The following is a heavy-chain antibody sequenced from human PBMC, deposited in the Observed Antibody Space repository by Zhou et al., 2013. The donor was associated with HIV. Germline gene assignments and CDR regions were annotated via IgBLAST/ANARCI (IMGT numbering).Heavy chain of an antibody. J-gene: IGHJ6*02. D-gene: IGHD6-13*01. Sequence: QVQLQQWGAGLLKPSETLSLTCAVYGGSFSGYYWGWIRQPPGKGLEWIGSIYYSGSTNYNPSLKSRVTISVDTSKNQFSLKLGSVTAADTAVYYCARQAAAGHSYYYYGMDVWGQGDHGHRLL. CDR2: IYYSGST. V-gene: IGHV4-34*01. CDR1: GGSFSGYY. CDR3: ARQAAAGHSYYYYGMDV.